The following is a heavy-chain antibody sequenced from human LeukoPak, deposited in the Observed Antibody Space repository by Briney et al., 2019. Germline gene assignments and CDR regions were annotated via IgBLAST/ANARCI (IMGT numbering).Heavy chain of an antibody. CDR2: IVVGSGNT. Sequence: SVKVSCKASGFTFTSSAMQWVRQTRGQRLEWIGWIVVGSGNTNYAEKFQERVSITRDMSTSTAYMELSSMRSEDTAVYYCAADYYGSGYYYYYMDVWGKGTTVTVSS. V-gene: IGHV1-58*02. CDR1: GFTFTSSA. D-gene: IGHD3-10*01. J-gene: IGHJ6*03. CDR3: AADYYGSGYYYYYMDV.